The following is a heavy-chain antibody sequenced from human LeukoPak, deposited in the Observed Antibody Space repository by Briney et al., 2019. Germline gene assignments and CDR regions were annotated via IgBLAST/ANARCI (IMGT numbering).Heavy chain of an antibody. CDR2: IYSGGST. CDR1: GFTVSSNY. J-gene: IGHJ4*02. CDR3: ARDGSGTKLFDY. Sequence: GGSLRLSCAASGFTVSSNYMSWVRQTPGKGLEWVSVIYSGGSTYYADSVKGRFTISRDNSKNTLYLQMNSLRAEDTAVYYCARDGSGTKLFDYWGQGTLVTVSS. D-gene: IGHD3-10*01. V-gene: IGHV3-53*01.